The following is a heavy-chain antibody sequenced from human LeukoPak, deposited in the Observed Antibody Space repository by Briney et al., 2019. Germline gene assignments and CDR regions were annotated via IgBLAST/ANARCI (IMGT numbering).Heavy chain of an antibody. D-gene: IGHD3-22*01. Sequence: PGGSLRLSCAASGFTFSSYGMHWVRQAPGKGLEWVAVISYDGSNKYYADSVKGRFTISRDNSKNTLYLQMNSLRAEDTAVYYCARDLKPDIYYDSSGYYDYWGQGTLVTVSS. V-gene: IGHV3-30*03. CDR3: ARDLKPDIYYDSSGYYDY. CDR2: ISYDGSNK. J-gene: IGHJ4*02. CDR1: GFTFSSYG.